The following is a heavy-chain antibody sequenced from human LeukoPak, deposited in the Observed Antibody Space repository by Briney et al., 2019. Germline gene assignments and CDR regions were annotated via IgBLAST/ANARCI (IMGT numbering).Heavy chain of an antibody. D-gene: IGHD2-15*01. Sequence: GGSLRLSCAASGFTVSSYYMSWVRQAPGKGLEWVSLIYSDGTTYYADSVKGRFTISRDNSKNTPYLQMNSLRAEDTAVYYCARSGGYWYFDLWGRGTLVTVSS. V-gene: IGHV3-53*01. CDR2: IYSDGTT. CDR1: GFTVSSYY. J-gene: IGHJ2*01. CDR3: ARSGGYWYFDL.